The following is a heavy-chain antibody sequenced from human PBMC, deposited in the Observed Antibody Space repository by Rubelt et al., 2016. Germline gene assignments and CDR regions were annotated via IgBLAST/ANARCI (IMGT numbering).Heavy chain of an antibody. CDR3: ARDPLPVRGVIMTPTH. Sequence: QVQLVQSGAEVKKPGASVKVSCKASGYTFTSYGISWVRQAPGQGLEWMGWISAYNGNTNYAQKLKGRVTRTPDTSTSTAYLELRRLRSDDTAVYDCARDPLPVRGVIMTPTHWGQGTLVTVSS. J-gene: IGHJ4*02. V-gene: IGHV1-18*01. D-gene: IGHD3-10*01. CDR2: ISAYNGNT. CDR1: GYTFTSYG.